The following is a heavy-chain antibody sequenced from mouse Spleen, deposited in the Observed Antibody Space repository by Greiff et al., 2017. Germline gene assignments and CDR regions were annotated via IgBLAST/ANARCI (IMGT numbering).Heavy chain of an antibody. V-gene: IGHV1-55*01. CDR1: GYTFTSYW. Sequence: VQLQQPGAELVKPGASVKMSFKASGYTFTSYWITWVKQRPGQGLEWIGDIYPGSGSTNYNEKFKSKATLTVDTSSSTAYMQLSSLTSEDSAVYYCARSRQLGLPFFAYWGQGTLVTVSA. D-gene: IGHD3-2*01. CDR2: IYPGSGST. J-gene: IGHJ3*01. CDR3: ARSRQLGLPFFAY.